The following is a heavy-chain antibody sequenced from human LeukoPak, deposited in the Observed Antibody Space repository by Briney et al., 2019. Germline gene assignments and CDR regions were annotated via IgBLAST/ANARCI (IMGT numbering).Heavy chain of an antibody. Sequence: ASVKVSCKASGYTFTSYGISWVRQAPGQGLEWMGWISTYNGNTNYAQKLQGRVTMTTDTSTSTAYMELRSLRSDDTAVYYCARVMKVTPHMDVWGKGTTVTVSS. J-gene: IGHJ6*03. CDR1: GYTFTSYG. V-gene: IGHV1-18*01. CDR2: ISTYNGNT. CDR3: ARVMKVTPHMDV. D-gene: IGHD2-21*02.